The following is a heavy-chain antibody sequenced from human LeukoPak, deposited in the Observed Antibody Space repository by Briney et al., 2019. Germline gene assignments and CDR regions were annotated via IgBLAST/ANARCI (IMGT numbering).Heavy chain of an antibody. D-gene: IGHD3-3*01. CDR1: GFTFSSFW. Sequence: PGGSLRLSCAASGFTFSSFWMSWVRQAPGKGLEWVANIKQDGSDKYYVDSVKGRFTISRDNARNSLYLQMYSLRAEDTAVYYCASDFLGYWGQGTLVTVSS. J-gene: IGHJ4*02. V-gene: IGHV3-7*05. CDR3: ASDFLGY. CDR2: IKQDGSDK.